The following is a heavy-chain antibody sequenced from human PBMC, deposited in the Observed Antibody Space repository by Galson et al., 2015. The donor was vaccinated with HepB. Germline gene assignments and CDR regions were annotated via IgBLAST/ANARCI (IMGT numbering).Heavy chain of an antibody. Sequence: QSGAEVKKPGESLKISCKGSGYWFSRYWIGWVRQMPGKGLEWMGIIFPDDSDTRYSPSFQGRVTISTDKSINTAYLQWRSLEASDTAVYYCARADWTMVDPYDFDDWGQGTVVTVSS. J-gene: IGHJ4*02. CDR2: IFPDDSDT. D-gene: IGHD4/OR15-4a*01. CDR1: GYWFSRYW. CDR3: ARADWTMVDPYDFDD. V-gene: IGHV5-51*01.